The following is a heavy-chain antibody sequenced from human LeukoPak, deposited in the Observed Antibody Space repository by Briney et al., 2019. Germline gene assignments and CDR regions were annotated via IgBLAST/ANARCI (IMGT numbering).Heavy chain of an antibody. CDR3: TRDADASGTLSDY. CDR1: GYTFTTYG. D-gene: IGHD3-10*01. J-gene: IGHJ4*02. Sequence: ASVKVSCKASGYTFTTYGINWVRQAPGRGLEWMGWISPYNGNTIYGHRLQGRVTPTTDTSTSTAYMDLRSLRSDDTAIYYCTRDADASGTLSDYWGQGTLVTVSS. V-gene: IGHV1-18*01. CDR2: ISPYNGNT.